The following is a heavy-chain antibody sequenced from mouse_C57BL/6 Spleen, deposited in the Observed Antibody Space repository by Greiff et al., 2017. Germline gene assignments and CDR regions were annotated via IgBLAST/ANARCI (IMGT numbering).Heavy chain of an antibody. CDR3: ARDNCVDYYAMDY. CDR2: IDPANGNT. Sequence: VQLQQSVAELVRPGASVKLSCTASGFNIKNTYMHWVKQRPEQGLEWIGRIDPANGNTKYAPKFQGKATLTADTSSNTAYLQLSSLTSEDTALYYCARDNCVDYYAMDYWGQGTSVTVSS. J-gene: IGHJ4*01. D-gene: IGHD1-3*01. V-gene: IGHV14-3*01. CDR1: GFNIKNTY.